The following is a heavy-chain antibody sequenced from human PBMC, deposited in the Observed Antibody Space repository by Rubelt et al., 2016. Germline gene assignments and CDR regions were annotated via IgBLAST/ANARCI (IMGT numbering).Heavy chain of an antibody. J-gene: IGHJ6*02. CDR1: GGSVSSSE. Sequence: QVHLVQSGAEMREPGSSVKVSCKASGGSVSSSEVSWVRQARGQGLAGVGRIIPAIGLPSYAQKFQGRLPITAANPPKTALMDLSRVRADDSATYFCSHKVRLKVSGIDLWGHGTSVTVS. V-gene: IGHV1-69*02. CDR3: SHKVRLKVSGIDL. D-gene: IGHD2-21*01. CDR2: IIPAIGLP.